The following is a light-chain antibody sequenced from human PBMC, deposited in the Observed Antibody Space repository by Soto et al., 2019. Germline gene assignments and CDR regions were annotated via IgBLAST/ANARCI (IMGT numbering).Light chain of an antibody. V-gene: IGLV2-14*01. CDR3: TSFAPGRIYV. Sequence: QSALTQPASVTGSPGRSITISCTGTSSDVGGYNRVSWYQQYPGTAPKLMIYEVTNRPSGVSDRFSGSKSGNTASLTISGLQPEDEADYYWTSFAPGRIYVFGSGTKVTVL. CDR1: SSDVGGYNR. J-gene: IGLJ1*01. CDR2: EVT.